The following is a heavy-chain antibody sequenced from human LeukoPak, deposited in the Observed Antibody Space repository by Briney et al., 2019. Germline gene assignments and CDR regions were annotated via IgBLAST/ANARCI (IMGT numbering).Heavy chain of an antibody. CDR3: ARGTAYDFWSGYPTNYFDY. CDR2: IIPILGIA. V-gene: IGHV1-69*02. J-gene: IGHJ4*02. D-gene: IGHD3-3*01. Sequence: ASVKVSCKASGGTFSSYTISWVRQAPGQGLEWMGRIIPILGIANYAQKFQGRVTITADTSTSTVYMELSSLRSEDTAVYYCARGTAYDFWSGYPTNYFDYWGQGTLVTVSS. CDR1: GGTFSSYT.